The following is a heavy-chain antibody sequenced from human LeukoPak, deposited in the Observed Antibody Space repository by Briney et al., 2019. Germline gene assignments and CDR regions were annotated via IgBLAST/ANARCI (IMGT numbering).Heavy chain of an antibody. CDR1: GYSISSRHY. D-gene: IGHD1-26*01. Sequence: SETLSLTCAVSGYSISSRHYWGWIRQPPGKGLGWIGSIYHSGSTYYNPSLKSRVTISVDTSKNQFSLKLSSMTAADTAVYYCARLYSGSYSAGFWGQGTLVIVSS. V-gene: IGHV4-38-2*01. CDR3: ARLYSGSYSAGF. CDR2: IYHSGST. J-gene: IGHJ4*02.